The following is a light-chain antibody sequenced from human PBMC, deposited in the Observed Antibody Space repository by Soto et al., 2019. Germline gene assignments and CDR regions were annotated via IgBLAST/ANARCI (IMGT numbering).Light chain of an antibody. CDR3: QQHSNSPWT. CDR1: QSVTSNY. CDR2: AIS. J-gene: IGKJ1*01. Sequence: EIVLTQSPGTLSLSPGESAALSCRASQSVTSNYLVWYRQKPGQAPRLLIYAISSRAASIPDRFNGSGSGTDFTLTITRLEPEDSAVYYCQQHSNSPWTFGQGTRV. V-gene: IGKV3D-20*02.